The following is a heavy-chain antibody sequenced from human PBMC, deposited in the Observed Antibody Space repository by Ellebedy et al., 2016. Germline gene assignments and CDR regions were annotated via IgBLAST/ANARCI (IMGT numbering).Heavy chain of an antibody. D-gene: IGHD2-21*02. V-gene: IGHV3-7*03. CDR2: IKEDGSEK. J-gene: IGHJ5*02. Sequence: GESLKISXAASGFTFSSYWMTWVRHAPGKGLEWVVNIKEDGSEKYYVDSVKGRFTISRDNFNNVLYLQMDSLRAEDTAIYYCAINCGHIVAVTGWFDPWGQGTLVTVSS. CDR1: GFTFSSYW. CDR3: AINCGHIVAVTGWFDP.